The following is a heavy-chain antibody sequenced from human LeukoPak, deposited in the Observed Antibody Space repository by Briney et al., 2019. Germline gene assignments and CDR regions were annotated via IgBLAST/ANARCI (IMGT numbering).Heavy chain of an antibody. Sequence: GASVKVSCKASGYTFTSYGFSWVRQAPGQGLEWMGWISAYNGNTNYAQKLQGRVTMTTDSSTSTAYMELRSLRSDDTAVYYCARDRGGLRYFDWLSWFDPWGQGTLVTVSS. CDR3: ARDRGGLRYFDWLSWFDP. V-gene: IGHV1-18*01. CDR2: ISAYNGNT. J-gene: IGHJ5*02. D-gene: IGHD3-9*01. CDR1: GYTFTSYG.